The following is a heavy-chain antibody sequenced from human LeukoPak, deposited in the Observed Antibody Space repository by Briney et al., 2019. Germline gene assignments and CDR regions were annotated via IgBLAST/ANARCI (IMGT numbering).Heavy chain of an antibody. Sequence: ASVKVSCKASGYTFTGSYMHWVRQAPGQRLEWMGIINPSGGSTNYAQNFQGRVTMTRDTSTSTVYMELSSLRSEDTAVYYCVRVRDGYNDAYDIWGQGTLVTVSS. CDR3: VRVRDGYNDAYDI. CDR2: INPSGGST. J-gene: IGHJ4*02. V-gene: IGHV1-46*01. D-gene: IGHD5-24*01. CDR1: GYTFTGSY.